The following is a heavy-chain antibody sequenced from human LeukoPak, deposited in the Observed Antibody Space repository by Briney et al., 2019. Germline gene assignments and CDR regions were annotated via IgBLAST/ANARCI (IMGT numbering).Heavy chain of an antibody. J-gene: IGHJ6*02. V-gene: IGHV1-46*01. Sequence: GASVKVSCKASGYTCTSYYMHWVRQAPGQGLEWMGIINPSGGSTSYAQKFQGRVTMTRDTSTSTVYMELSSLRSEDTAVYYCARDYASPTAMVTGYGMDVWGQGTTVTVSS. CDR3: ARDYASPTAMVTGYGMDV. D-gene: IGHD5-18*01. CDR1: GYTCTSYY. CDR2: INPSGGST.